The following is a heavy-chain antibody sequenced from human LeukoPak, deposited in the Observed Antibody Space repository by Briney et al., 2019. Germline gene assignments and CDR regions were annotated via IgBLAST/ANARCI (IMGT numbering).Heavy chain of an antibody. Sequence: PSETLSLTCTVSGGSISSSSYYWGWIRQPPGKGLEWIGSIYYSGSTYYNPSLKSRVTISVDTSKNQFSLKLNSVTAADTAVYYCARDPGPYCSTTSCYSHHAFDLWGQGTMVTVSS. CDR3: ARDPGPYCSTTSCYSHHAFDL. V-gene: IGHV4-39*07. D-gene: IGHD2-2*01. J-gene: IGHJ3*01. CDR1: GGSISSSSYY. CDR2: IYYSGST.